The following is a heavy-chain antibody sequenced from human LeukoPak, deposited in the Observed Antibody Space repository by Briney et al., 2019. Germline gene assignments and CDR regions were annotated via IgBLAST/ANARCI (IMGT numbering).Heavy chain of an antibody. Sequence: GGSLRLSCAASGFSFADYAMHWVRQAPGKGLEWVSSISWNSGFKVYADSVKGRFTISRDNAKNTLYLQMNSLRVEDTAVYYCARDPYSGSYGPYYYYYMDVWGEGTTVTISS. D-gene: IGHD1-26*01. V-gene: IGHV3-9*01. J-gene: IGHJ6*03. CDR3: ARDPYSGSYGPYYYYYMDV. CDR2: ISWNSGFK. CDR1: GFSFADYA.